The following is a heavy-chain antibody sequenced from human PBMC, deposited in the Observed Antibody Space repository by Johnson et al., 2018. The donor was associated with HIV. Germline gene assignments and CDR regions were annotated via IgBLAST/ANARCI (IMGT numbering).Heavy chain of an antibody. D-gene: IGHD2-21*01. CDR2: ISGSGGST. V-gene: IGHV3-23*04. CDR1: GFTVSNAW. J-gene: IGHJ3*02. CDR3: ARDQFIVVVMGDAFDI. Sequence: VQLVESGGGLVKPGGSLRLSCAASGFTVSNAWMSWVRQAPGQGLEWVSAISGSGGSTYYADAVKGRFLISRDNSKNTLYLQMNSLRAEDTAVYYCARDQFIVVVMGDAFDIWGQGTMVTVSS.